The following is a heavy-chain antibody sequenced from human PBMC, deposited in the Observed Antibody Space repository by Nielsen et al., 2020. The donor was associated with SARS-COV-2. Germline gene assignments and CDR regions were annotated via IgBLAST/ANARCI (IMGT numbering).Heavy chain of an antibody. CDR1: GFTFSTYA. Sequence: GGSLKISCEASGFTFSTYAMHWVRQAPGKGLEWVAVTSYDGRKKYYADSVKGRFSISRDDSKNTLYLQMNSLRAEDTAVYFCARGPIGDFWSRYYLVGGLGYWGQGTLVTVSS. D-gene: IGHD3-3*01. CDR2: TSYDGRKK. V-gene: IGHV3-30*03. CDR3: ARGPIGDFWSRYYLVGGLGY. J-gene: IGHJ4*02.